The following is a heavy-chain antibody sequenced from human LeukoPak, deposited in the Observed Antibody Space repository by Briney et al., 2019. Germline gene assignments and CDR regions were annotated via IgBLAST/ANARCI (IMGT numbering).Heavy chain of an antibody. CDR1: GYTFTSCG. CDR2: ISAYNGNT. D-gene: IGHD3-10*01. CDR3: ARVFSLLYYYGSGSYYYYYMDV. V-gene: IGHV1-18*01. Sequence: GASVKVSCKASGYTFTSCGISWVRQAPGQGLEWMGWISAYNGNTNYAQKLQGRVTMTTDTSTSTAYMELRSLRSDDTAVYYCARVFSLLYYYGSGSYYYYYMDVWGKGTTVTISS. J-gene: IGHJ6*03.